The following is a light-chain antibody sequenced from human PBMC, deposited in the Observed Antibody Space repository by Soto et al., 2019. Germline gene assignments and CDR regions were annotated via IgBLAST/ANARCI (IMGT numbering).Light chain of an antibody. Sequence: QSVLTQPASVSGSPGQSITISCPGTSSEVGAYNYDSWYQQYPGKAPKVIIYDVSHWPAGVSNRFSGSKSGNTASLTISGLQTQDEADYYCSSYTSATTYVFGTGTKVTVL. CDR2: DVS. CDR3: SSYTSATTYV. CDR1: SSEVGAYNY. V-gene: IGLV2-14*01. J-gene: IGLJ1*01.